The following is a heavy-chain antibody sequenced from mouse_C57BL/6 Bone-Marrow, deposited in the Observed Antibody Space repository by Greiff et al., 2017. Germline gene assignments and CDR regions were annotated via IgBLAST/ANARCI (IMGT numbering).Heavy chain of an antibody. CDR1: GYTFTSYW. V-gene: IGHV1-69*01. J-gene: IGHJ1*03. D-gene: IGHD2-3*01. CDR3: ARFRGYYVRYFDV. CDR2: IDPSDSYT. Sequence: VQLQQPGAELVMPGASVKLSCKASGYTFTSYWMHWVKQRPGQGLEWIGEIDPSDSYTNYNQKFKGKSTLTVDTSSSTAYMQLSSLTSEDSAVYFCARFRGYYVRYFDVWGTGTTVTVSS.